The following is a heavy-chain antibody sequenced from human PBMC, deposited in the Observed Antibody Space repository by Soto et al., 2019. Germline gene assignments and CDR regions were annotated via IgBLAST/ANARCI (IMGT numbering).Heavy chain of an antibody. CDR2: IYSSGST. J-gene: IGHJ5*02. Sequence: PSETLSLTCTVSGGAINSYYWTWFRQPAGKGLEWIGRIYSSGSTKYNPSLQSRVTMSLDTSKNQFSLRLTSATAADTAVYYCARGQRFSDWFDPWGQGTLVTVS. CDR3: ARGQRFSDWFDP. V-gene: IGHV4-4*07. CDR1: GGAINSYY. D-gene: IGHD3-3*01.